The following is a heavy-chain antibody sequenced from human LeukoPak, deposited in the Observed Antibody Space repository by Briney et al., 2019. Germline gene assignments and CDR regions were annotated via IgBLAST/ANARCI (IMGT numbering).Heavy chain of an antibody. Sequence: SETLSLTCTVSGGSISIYYWNWIRQPPGKGLEWIGYIYNSGSTNYNPSLKSRVTISVDTSKNQFSLKLSSVTAADTAVYYCARTPTDLRFLEWGIYFDYWGQGTLVTVSS. CDR3: ARTPTDLRFLEWGIYFDY. D-gene: IGHD3-3*01. CDR1: GGSISIYY. J-gene: IGHJ4*02. CDR2: IYNSGST. V-gene: IGHV4-59*01.